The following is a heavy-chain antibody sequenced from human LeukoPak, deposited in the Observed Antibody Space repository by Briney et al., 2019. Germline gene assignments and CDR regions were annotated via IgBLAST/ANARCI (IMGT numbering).Heavy chain of an antibody. CDR3: ARDPYSGYDRSLDV. D-gene: IGHD5-12*01. CDR1: GLTFSSYW. Sequence: SGGSLRLSCAASGLTFSSYWMHWVRQAPGKGLVWVSRINGDGSSTNYADSVRGRFTISRDNAKNTLYLQMNSLRAEDTAVFYCARDPYSGYDRSLDVWGQGTTVTVSS. V-gene: IGHV3-74*01. CDR2: INGDGSST. J-gene: IGHJ6*02.